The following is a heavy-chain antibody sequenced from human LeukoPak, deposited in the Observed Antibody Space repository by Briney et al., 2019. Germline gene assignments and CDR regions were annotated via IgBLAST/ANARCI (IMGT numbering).Heavy chain of an antibody. CDR3: ARGGNSGSPPDY. D-gene: IGHD1-26*01. CDR1: GFTFSSYD. V-gene: IGHV3-13*01. CDR2: IGTAGDT. Sequence: SGGSLRLSCAASGFTFSSYDMHWVRQATGKGLEWVSAIGTAGDTYYPGSVKGRFTISRENAKNSLYLQMNSLRAGDTAVYYCARGGNSGSPPDYWGQGTLVTVSS. J-gene: IGHJ4*02.